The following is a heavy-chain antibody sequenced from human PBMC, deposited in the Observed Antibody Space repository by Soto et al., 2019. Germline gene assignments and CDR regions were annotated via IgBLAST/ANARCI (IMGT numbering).Heavy chain of an antibody. D-gene: IGHD3-3*01. CDR3: AREGGDFVQVPYY. V-gene: IGHV4-30-4*01. Sequence: QVRLQESGPKLVRPSQTLSLTCSVSGVSINRGDYYWSWIRQSPGRGLEWSGSIYYNGDTKYNPSLGSRVTMSVDTSKNHFFLVLKSVVAADTAVYFCAREGGDFVQVPYYWGPGTLITVSS. J-gene: IGHJ4*02. CDR1: GVSINRGDYY. CDR2: IYYNGDT.